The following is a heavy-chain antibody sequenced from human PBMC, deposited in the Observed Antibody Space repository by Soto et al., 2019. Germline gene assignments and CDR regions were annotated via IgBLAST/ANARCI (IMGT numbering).Heavy chain of an antibody. Sequence: ASVKVSCTASGYTFTGYYMHWVRQAPGQGLEWMGWINPNSGGTNYAQKFQGWVTMTRDTSISTAYMELSRLRSDDTAVYYCARDIPTPHYYYYGMDVWGQGTTVTVSS. J-gene: IGHJ6*02. V-gene: IGHV1-2*04. CDR3: ARDIPTPHYYYYGMDV. CDR1: GYTFTGYY. CDR2: INPNSGGT. D-gene: IGHD2-2*02.